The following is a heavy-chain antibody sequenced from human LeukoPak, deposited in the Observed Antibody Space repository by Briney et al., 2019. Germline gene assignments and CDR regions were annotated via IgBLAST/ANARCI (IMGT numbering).Heavy chain of an antibody. CDR3: ATPRSLRFLEWLSSHAFDI. CDR2: FDPEDGET. V-gene: IGHV1-24*01. J-gene: IGHJ3*02. CDR1: GYTLTELS. D-gene: IGHD3-3*01. Sequence: APVKVSCKVSGYTLTELSMHWVRQAPGKGLEWMGGFDPEDGETIYAQKFQGRVTMTEDTSTDTAYMELGSLRSEDTAVYYCATPRSLRFLEWLSSHAFDIWGQGTMVTVSS.